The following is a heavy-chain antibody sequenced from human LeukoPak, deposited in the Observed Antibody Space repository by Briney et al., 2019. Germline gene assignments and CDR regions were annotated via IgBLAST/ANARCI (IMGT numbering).Heavy chain of an antibody. Sequence: ASVKVSCKASGYTFTSYGISWVRQAPGQGLEWMGWISPYNGNTDYAQKLQGRVTMATDTSTSTAYMELRSLRSDDTAVYYCARDTGYCSGGSCFGRNWFDPWGQGTLVTVSS. V-gene: IGHV1-18*01. CDR1: GYTFTSYG. D-gene: IGHD2-15*01. CDR2: ISPYNGNT. CDR3: ARDTGYCSGGSCFGRNWFDP. J-gene: IGHJ5*02.